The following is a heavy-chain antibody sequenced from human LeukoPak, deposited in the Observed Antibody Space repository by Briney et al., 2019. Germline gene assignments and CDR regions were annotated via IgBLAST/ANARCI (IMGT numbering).Heavy chain of an antibody. V-gene: IGHV3-21*01. CDR3: ARHTIFGVVKYGMDV. Sequence: GGSLRLSCAASGFTFSSYSMNWVRQAPGKGLEWVSSISSSSSYIYYADSVKGRFTISRDNAKNSLYLQMNSLRAEDTAVYYCARHTIFGVVKYGMDVWGQGTTVTVSS. J-gene: IGHJ6*02. D-gene: IGHD3-3*01. CDR2: ISSSSSYI. CDR1: GFTFSSYS.